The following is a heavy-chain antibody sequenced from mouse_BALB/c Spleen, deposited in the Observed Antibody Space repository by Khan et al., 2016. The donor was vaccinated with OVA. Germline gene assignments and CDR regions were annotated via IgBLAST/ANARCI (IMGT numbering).Heavy chain of an antibody. CDR2: IWTDGST. D-gene: IGHD2-10*01. V-gene: IGHV2-6-1*01. J-gene: IGHJ4*01. Sequence: QVQLKESGPDLVAPSQSLSITCTISGFSLTNYGVHWVRQPPGKGLEWLVVIWTDGSTTYNSALKSRLTVSKDNSKSQVFLKMNSLQTDDTAMYFCARQPYYHYNSMDYWGQGTSVTVSS. CDR1: GFSLTNYG. CDR3: ARQPYYHYNSMDY.